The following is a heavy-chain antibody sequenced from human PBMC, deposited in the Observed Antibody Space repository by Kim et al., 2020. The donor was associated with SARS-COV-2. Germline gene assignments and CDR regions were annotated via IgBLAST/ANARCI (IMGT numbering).Heavy chain of an antibody. D-gene: IGHD6-13*01. CDR3: ARGQASSSWYPYYYYGMDV. J-gene: IGHJ6*02. V-gene: IGHV4-34*01. CDR1: GGSFSGHY. CDR2: INHSGST. Sequence: SETLSLTCAVYGGSFSGHYWSWIRQPPGKGLEWIGEINHSGSTNYNPSFKSRVTISVDTSKNQFSLKLSSVTAADTAVYYCARGQASSSWYPYYYYGMDVWGQGTTVTVSS.